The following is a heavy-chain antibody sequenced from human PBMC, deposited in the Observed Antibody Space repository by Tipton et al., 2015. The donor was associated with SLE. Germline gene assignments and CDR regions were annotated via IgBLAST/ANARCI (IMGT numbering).Heavy chain of an antibody. CDR3: ASRSTTVTTGGGAFDI. Sequence: TLSLTCAVYGGSFSGYYWSWIRQPPGKGLEWIGEINHSGSTNYNPSLKSRVTISVDTSKNQFSLKLSSVTAADTAVYYCASRSTTVTTGGGAFDIWGQGTMVTVPS. V-gene: IGHV4-34*01. CDR2: INHSGST. D-gene: IGHD4-17*01. J-gene: IGHJ3*02. CDR1: GGSFSGYY.